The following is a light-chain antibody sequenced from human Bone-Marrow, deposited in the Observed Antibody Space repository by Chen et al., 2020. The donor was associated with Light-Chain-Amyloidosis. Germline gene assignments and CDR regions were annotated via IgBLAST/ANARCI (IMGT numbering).Light chain of an antibody. J-gene: IGLJ3*02. CDR3: QSYQGSSQGV. Sequence: NFMLTQPHSVSESPGKTVIISCTRSSGSIATNYVEWYQQRPGSSPTTVIYEDDQRPPGVPDRHSGSIDRTSNSAARTVSGRKTEDEADYYCQSYQGSSQGVFGGGTKLTVL. CDR2: EDD. CDR1: SGSIATNY. V-gene: IGLV6-57*01.